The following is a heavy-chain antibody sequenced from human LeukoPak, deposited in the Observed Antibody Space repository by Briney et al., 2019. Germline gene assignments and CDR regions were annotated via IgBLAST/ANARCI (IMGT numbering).Heavy chain of an antibody. CDR2: ISSSGTTI. V-gene: IGHV3-48*03. CDR1: GLIFSLYE. Sequence: GGSLSLSCVASGLIFSLYEMNWVRQAPGKGLEWVSYISSSGTTIYYAERRFTISRDNAKNSLYLLMNSLRAEDTAIGYCARGCCCGGSFYGGYYWGQGTLVTVSS. J-gene: IGHJ4*02. D-gene: IGHD2-15*01. CDR3: ARGCCCGGSFYGGYY.